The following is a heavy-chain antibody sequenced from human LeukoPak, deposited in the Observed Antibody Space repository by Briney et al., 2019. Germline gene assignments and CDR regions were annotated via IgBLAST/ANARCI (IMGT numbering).Heavy chain of an antibody. Sequence: PSETLSPSCTVPDGSITNYFSSWISQPPGKGPEWIAFIYYTGITNSNPSLKSRVTISMDTSKNQFSLNLSSVTAADTATYYCARHGRMVIMSKSRTGIDYWGQGTLVTVSS. CDR2: IYYTGIT. V-gene: IGHV4-59*08. D-gene: IGHD3-3*01. CDR3: ARHGRMVIMSKSRTGIDY. J-gene: IGHJ4*02. CDR1: DGSITNYF.